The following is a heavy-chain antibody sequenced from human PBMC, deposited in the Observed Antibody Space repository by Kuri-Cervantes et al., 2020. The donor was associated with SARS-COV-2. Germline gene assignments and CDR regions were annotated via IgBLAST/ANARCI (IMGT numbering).Heavy chain of an antibody. V-gene: IGHV4-59*11. CDR2: IYYSGST. Sequence: SETLSLTCTVSGGSISSHYWSWIRQPPGKGLEWIGYIYYSGSTYYNPSLKSRVTISVDTSKNQFSLKLSSVTAADTAVYYCAREVQDWFDPWGQGTLVTVSS. CDR3: AREVQDWFDP. D-gene: IGHD3-10*01. CDR1: GGSISSHY. J-gene: IGHJ5*02.